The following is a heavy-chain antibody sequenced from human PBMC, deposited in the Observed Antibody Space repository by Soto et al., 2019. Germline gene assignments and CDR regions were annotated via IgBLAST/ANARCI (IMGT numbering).Heavy chain of an antibody. V-gene: IGHV3-23*01. Sequence: PGGSLRLSCAASGFTFSNYAMSWVRQAPGKGLEWVSGIDSGGGTTHLADSVKGRFTISRDNSENTLYLQMNSLRAEDTAVYYCGKDPNGDYIGAFDIWGQGTMVTVSS. CDR3: GKDPNGDYIGAFDI. D-gene: IGHD4-17*01. CDR2: IDSGGGTT. J-gene: IGHJ3*02. CDR1: GFTFSNYA.